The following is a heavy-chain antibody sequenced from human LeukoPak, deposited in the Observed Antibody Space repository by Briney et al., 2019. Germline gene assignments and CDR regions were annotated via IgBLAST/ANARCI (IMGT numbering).Heavy chain of an antibody. J-gene: IGHJ4*02. CDR2: IYYSGST. D-gene: IGHD1-26*01. CDR1: GGSISSYY. Sequence: TSETLSLTCTVSGGSISSYYWSWIRQPPGKGLEWIGYIYYSGSTNYNPSLKSRVTISVDTPKNQFSLKLSSVTAADTAVYYCAGVGATGPLDYWGQGTLVTVSS. CDR3: AGVGATGPLDY. V-gene: IGHV4-59*01.